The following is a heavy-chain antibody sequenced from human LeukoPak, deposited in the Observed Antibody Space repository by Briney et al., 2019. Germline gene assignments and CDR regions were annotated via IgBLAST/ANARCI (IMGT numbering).Heavy chain of an antibody. CDR2: ISGNGGST. CDR1: GFTFSSYA. CDR3: AKVLSVSYYPYYFDY. V-gene: IGHV3-23*01. D-gene: IGHD1-26*01. Sequence: PGGSLRLSCAASGFTFSSYAMSWVRQAPGKGLEWVAAISGNGGSTYYADSVKGRFTIPRDNSKNTLYLQMNSLRAEDTAVYYCAKVLSVSYYPYYFDYWGQGTLVTVSS. J-gene: IGHJ4*02.